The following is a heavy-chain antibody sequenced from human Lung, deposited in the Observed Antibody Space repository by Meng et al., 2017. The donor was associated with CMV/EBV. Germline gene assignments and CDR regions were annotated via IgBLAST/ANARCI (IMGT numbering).Heavy chain of an antibody. CDR3: LRRSGGSV. Sequence: QVQVRGSAPALVKPSETLSLTCAVSGDSITNHNWWAWVRQPPGKGLEWIGEIPHRGSSAYNPSLKSRVSMSIDKSKNQFSLKLTSVTAADTAVYHCLRRSGGSVWGQGTLVTVSS. CDR2: IPHRGSS. V-gene: IGHV4-4*02. D-gene: IGHD3-10*01. J-gene: IGHJ1*01. CDR1: GDSITNHNW.